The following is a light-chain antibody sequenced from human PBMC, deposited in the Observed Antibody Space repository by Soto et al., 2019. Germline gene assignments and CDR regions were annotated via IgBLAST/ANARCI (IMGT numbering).Light chain of an antibody. V-gene: IGKV1-33*01. CDR2: DAS. CDR1: HDITSY. J-gene: IGKJ3*01. CDR3: QKGDYLPI. Sequence: IQMTQSPSSLSASVGDRVTITCQASHDITSYLNWYQHKPVKAPKLLIYDASILEAGVPSRFSGSGSGTDFTFTIRSLQPEYVATYYCQKGDYLPIFGPGTTVDFK.